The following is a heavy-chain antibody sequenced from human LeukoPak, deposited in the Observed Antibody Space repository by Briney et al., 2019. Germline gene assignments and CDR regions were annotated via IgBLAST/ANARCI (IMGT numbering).Heavy chain of an antibody. CDR3: ARDXGGGYENAFDI. D-gene: IGHD5-12*01. Sequence: VTVSCKASGGTFSSYAISWVRQAPGQGLEWMGGIIPIFGTANYAQKFQGRVTITADESTSTAYMELSSLRDEDTAVYYCARDXGGGYENAFDIWGQGTMVTVSS. CDR1: GGTFSSYA. V-gene: IGHV1-69*13. J-gene: IGHJ3*02. CDR2: IIPIFGTA.